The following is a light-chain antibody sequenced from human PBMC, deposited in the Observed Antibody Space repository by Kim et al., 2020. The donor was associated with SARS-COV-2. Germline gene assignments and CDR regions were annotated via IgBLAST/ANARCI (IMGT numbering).Light chain of an antibody. CDR1: KLGEKY. J-gene: IGLJ2*01. CDR2: QDF. V-gene: IGLV3-1*01. CDR3: QAWDSGTVV. Sequence: SYELTQPPSVSVSPGQTVSITCSGDKLGEKYSCWYQQRSGQFPVLVIYQDFKRPSGIPERFSGSNFGNTATLTISGTQAVDEADYYCQAWDSGTVVFGGGTRLTVL.